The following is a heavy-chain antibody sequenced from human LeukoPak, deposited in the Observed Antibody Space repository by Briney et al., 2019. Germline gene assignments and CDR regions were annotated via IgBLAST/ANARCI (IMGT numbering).Heavy chain of an antibody. CDR3: AKDIVLLWFGELLPHAFDI. Sequence: GGSLRLSCAASGFTFSSYAMSWVRQAPGKGLEWVSAISGSGGSTYYADSVKGRFTISRDNSKNTLYLQMNSLRAEDTAVYYCAKDIVLLWFGELLPHAFDIWGQGTMVTVSS. CDR1: GFTFSSYA. V-gene: IGHV3-23*01. CDR2: ISGSGGST. J-gene: IGHJ3*02. D-gene: IGHD3-10*01.